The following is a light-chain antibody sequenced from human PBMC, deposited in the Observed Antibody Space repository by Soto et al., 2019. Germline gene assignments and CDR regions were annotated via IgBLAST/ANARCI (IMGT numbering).Light chain of an antibody. V-gene: IGLV1-51*01. CDR3: GTWDSSLSAVV. Sequence: QSVLTQPPSVSAAPGQRVTISCSGSSSNIGNNYGSWYQQLPGTAPKLLIYDNNKRPSGIPDRFSGSKSGTSATLGITGLQTGEEADYYCGTWDSSLSAVVFGGGTKLTVL. J-gene: IGLJ2*01. CDR1: SSNIGNNY. CDR2: DNN.